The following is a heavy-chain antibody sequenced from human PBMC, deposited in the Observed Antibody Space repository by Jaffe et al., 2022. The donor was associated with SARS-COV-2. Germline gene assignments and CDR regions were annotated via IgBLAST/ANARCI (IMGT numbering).Heavy chain of an antibody. D-gene: IGHD6-19*01. CDR1: GFTFSNAW. V-gene: IGHV3-15*01. CDR3: TTDQWLVSYFDY. J-gene: IGHJ4*02. Sequence: EVQLVESGGGLVKPGGSLRLSCAASGFTFSNAWMSWVRQAPGKGLEWVGRIKSKTDGGTTDYAAPVKGRFTISRDDSKNTLYLQMNSLKTEDTAVYYCTTDQWLVSYFDYWGQGTLVTVSS. CDR2: IKSKTDGGTT.